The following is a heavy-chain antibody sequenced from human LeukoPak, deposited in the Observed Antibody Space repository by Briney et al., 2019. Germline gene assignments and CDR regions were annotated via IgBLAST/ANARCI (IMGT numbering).Heavy chain of an antibody. CDR1: GGSISSYY. Sequence: NPSETLSLTCTVSGGSISSYYWSWIRQPPGKGLEWIGYIYYSGSTNYNPSLKSRVTISVDTSKNQFSLKLSSVTAADTAVYYCAGMNSGVPYLIDYWGQGTLVTVSS. D-gene: IGHD6-19*01. CDR3: AGMNSGVPYLIDY. V-gene: IGHV4-59*01. CDR2: IYYSGST. J-gene: IGHJ4*02.